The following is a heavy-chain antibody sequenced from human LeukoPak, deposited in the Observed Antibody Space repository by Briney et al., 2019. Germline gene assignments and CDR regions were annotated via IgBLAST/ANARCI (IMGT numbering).Heavy chain of an antibody. CDR2: INPNSGGT. D-gene: IGHD3-22*01. CDR3: ARVGYYESSGYYEY. J-gene: IGHJ4*02. CDR1: GYTLTDYY. Sequence: ASVKVSCKASGYTLTDYYMHWVRQAPGQGLEWMGRINPNSGGTNYAQKFQGRVTMTRDASISTVYMELSRLRSDDTAVYYCARVGYYESSGYYEYWGQGTLVTVSS. V-gene: IGHV1-2*06.